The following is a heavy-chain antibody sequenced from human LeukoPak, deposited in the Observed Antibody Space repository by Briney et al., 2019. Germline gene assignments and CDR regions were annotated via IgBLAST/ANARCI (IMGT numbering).Heavy chain of an antibody. CDR3: AKWGDFWTGLNNWYFEL. V-gene: IGHV3-23*01. D-gene: IGHD3/OR15-3a*01. CDR1: GLTFPRYA. CDR2: ISGSGRDT. Sequence: PGGSLRLSCAASGLTFPRYAFAWVRQAPGRGLQWVSGISGSGRDTFYSDSVKGRFTTSRDNSKNTHYLQMSSLTAEDTAVYYCAKWGDFWTGLNNWYFELWGRGTLVTVSS. J-gene: IGHJ2*01.